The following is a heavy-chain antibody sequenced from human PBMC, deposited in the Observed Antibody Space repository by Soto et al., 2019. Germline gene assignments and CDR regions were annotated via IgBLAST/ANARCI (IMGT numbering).Heavy chain of an antibody. CDR2: ISKSADTT. V-gene: IGHV3-23*01. D-gene: IGHD1-7*01. CDR3: AKDQKGNWNYALLFDY. CDR1: GFTFNIYA. Sequence: GSLRLSCAASGFTFNIYAMTWVRQAPGKGLEWVSAISKSADTTYYADSVKGRFTISRDNSKNTVYLQMNSLRVEDTAVYYCAKDQKGNWNYALLFDYWGQGSLVTVSS. J-gene: IGHJ4*02.